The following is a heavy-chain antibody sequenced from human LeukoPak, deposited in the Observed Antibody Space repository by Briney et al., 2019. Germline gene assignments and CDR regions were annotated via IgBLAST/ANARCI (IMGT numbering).Heavy chain of an antibody. CDR3: AKGLHGGVGYGVDV. CDR2: ISGTGGRT. CDR1: GFTFSNYA. J-gene: IGHJ6*02. D-gene: IGHD3-16*01. V-gene: IGHV3-23*01. Sequence: GGSLRLSCTASGFTFSNYAMAWVRQAPGKGLEWVSSISGTGGRTYSADSVKGRFTISRDNSKNTLYLQMKNLRVEHTAVYYCAKGLHGGVGYGVDVWGQGTTVSVSS.